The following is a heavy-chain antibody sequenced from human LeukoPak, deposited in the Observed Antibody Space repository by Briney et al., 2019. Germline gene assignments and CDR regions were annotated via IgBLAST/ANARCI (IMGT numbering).Heavy chain of an antibody. Sequence: SETLSLTCAVYGGSFSGYYWSWIRQPPGKGLEWIGEINHSGSTNYNPSLKSRVTISVDTSKNQFSLKLSSVTAADTAVYYCARARYYDILTGYYPAYYYYGMDVWGQGTTVTVSS. CDR1: GGSFSGYY. CDR3: ARARYYDILTGYYPAYYYYGMDV. J-gene: IGHJ6*02. CDR2: INHSGST. V-gene: IGHV4-34*01. D-gene: IGHD3-9*01.